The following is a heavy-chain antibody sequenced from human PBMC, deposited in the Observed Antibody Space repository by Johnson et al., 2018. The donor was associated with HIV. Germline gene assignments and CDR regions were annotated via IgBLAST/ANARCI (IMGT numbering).Heavy chain of an antibody. V-gene: IGHV3-66*01. CDR1: GFTASSNY. Sequence: VQLVESGGGLVQPGGSLRPSCAASGFTASSNYMSWVRQAPVKGLEGVSVFYSGGFTYYADSVKGRFTISRDNSKNTLYLQMNSLRAEDTAVYYCARGGYGEVFDIWGQGTMVTVSS. CDR2: FYSGGFT. J-gene: IGHJ3*02. CDR3: ARGGYGEVFDI. D-gene: IGHD4-17*01.